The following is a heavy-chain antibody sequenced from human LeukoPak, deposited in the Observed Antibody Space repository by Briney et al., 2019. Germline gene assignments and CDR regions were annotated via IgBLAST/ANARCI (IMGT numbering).Heavy chain of an antibody. CDR1: GFTVSSYS. CDR2: ISSSSSYI. J-gene: IGHJ5*02. V-gene: IGHV3-21*01. CDR3: ARSEGSWFDP. Sequence: PGGSLRLSWAASGFTVSSYSMNWVRQAPGNGLEWVSSISSSSSYIYYADSVKGRFTISRDNAKNSLYLQMNSLRAEDTAVYYCARSEGSWFDPWGQGTLVTVSS.